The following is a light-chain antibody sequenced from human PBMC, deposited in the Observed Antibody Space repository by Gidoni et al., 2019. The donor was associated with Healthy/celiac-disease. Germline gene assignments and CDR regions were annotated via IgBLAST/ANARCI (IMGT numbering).Light chain of an antibody. J-gene: IGKJ4*01. Sequence: EFVLTQSPGTLSLSPGERATLSCRAFQSVRSSYLAWYQQKPGQAPKLLIYGASIRATGIPDRFSGSGSGTDFTLTISRLEPEDFAVYYCQQYGSSPPLTFGGGTKVEIK. CDR3: QQYGSSPPLT. CDR1: QSVRSSY. V-gene: IGKV3-20*01. CDR2: GAS.